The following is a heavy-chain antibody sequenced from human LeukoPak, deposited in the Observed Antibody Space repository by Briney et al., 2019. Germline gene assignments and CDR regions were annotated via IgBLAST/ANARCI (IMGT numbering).Heavy chain of an antibody. Sequence: SETLSLTCTVSGASISIYYWSWVRQPAGKGLEWIGRIHTSGSTNCNPSLKSRVTMSLDASKSQVSLKVTSVTVADTAVYYCARGKFSTSWTFDYWGQGTLVTVSS. J-gene: IGHJ4*02. CDR3: ARGKFSTSWTFDY. CDR2: IHTSGST. CDR1: GASISIYY. V-gene: IGHV4-4*07. D-gene: IGHD6-13*01.